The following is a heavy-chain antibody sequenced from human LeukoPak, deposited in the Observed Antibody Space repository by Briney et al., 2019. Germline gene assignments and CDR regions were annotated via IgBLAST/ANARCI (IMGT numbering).Heavy chain of an antibody. D-gene: IGHD3-10*01. CDR2: IYYSGST. CDR3: ARVGGSATPDAFDI. J-gene: IGHJ3*02. CDR1: GGSISSGDYY. Sequence: SETLSLTCTVSGGSISSGDYYWSWIRQPPGKGLEWIGYIYYSGSTYYNPSLKSRVTISVDTSKNQFSLKLSSVTAADTAVYYCARVGGSATPDAFDIWGQGTMVTVSS. V-gene: IGHV4-30-4*01.